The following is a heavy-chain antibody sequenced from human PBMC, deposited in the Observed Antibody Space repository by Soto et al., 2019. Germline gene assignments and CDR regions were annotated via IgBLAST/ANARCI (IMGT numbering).Heavy chain of an antibody. CDR2: IIPIFGTA. Sequence: GASVKVSCKASGGTFSSYAISWVRQAPGQGLEWMGGIIPIFGTANYAQKFQGRVTIIADKSTSTAYMELSSLRSEDTAVYYCARENLTGYCSSTSCYTGYFQHWGQGTLVTSPQ. J-gene: IGHJ1*01. CDR3: ARENLTGYCSSTSCYTGYFQH. CDR1: GGTFSSYA. D-gene: IGHD2-2*02. V-gene: IGHV1-69*06.